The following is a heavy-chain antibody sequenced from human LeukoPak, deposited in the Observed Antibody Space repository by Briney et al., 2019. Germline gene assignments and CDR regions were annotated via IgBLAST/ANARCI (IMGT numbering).Heavy chain of an antibody. CDR3: ARADVPVAGFSFDY. Sequence: PGGSLRLSCAASGFSFSTYVLHWVRQAPGKGLEWVAVLSYDGRNEYYADSVEGRFAISRDNSKNTLYLQMNSLRLEDTAVYSCARADVPVAGFSFDYWGQGILVTVSS. CDR2: LSYDGRNE. CDR1: GFSFSTYV. V-gene: IGHV3-30*09. D-gene: IGHD6-19*01. J-gene: IGHJ4*02.